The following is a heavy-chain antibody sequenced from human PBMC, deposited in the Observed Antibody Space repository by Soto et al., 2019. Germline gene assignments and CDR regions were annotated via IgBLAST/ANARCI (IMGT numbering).Heavy chain of an antibody. V-gene: IGHV4-34*01. CDR1: GGSFIGHY. CDR2: IHHSGST. D-gene: IGHD3-3*01. J-gene: IGHJ4*02. Sequence: SETMSQNCGVYGGSFIGHYCSWISQNPGKGLEWIGEIHHSGSTKHNPSLKSRVSLSVDTSTKQFSLKMTSMTAADRGVYYCARGVDSWSGYLFWGQGTPVTVSS. CDR3: ARGVDSWSGYLF.